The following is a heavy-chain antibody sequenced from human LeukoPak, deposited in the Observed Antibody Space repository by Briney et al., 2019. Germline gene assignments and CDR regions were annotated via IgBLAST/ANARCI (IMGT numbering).Heavy chain of an antibody. CDR2: IEQDGSEK. J-gene: IGHJ6*02. V-gene: IGHV3-7*01. CDR1: GFTFSSYW. CDR3: ARDSEGLWFGELLFYGMDV. D-gene: IGHD3-10*01. Sequence: PGGSLRLSCAASGFTFSSYWMGWVRQAPGEGLEWVANIEQDGSEKYLVDSVKGRFTISRDNAKNSLYLQMNSLRAEDTAVYYCARDSEGLWFGELLFYGMDVWGQGTTVTVSS.